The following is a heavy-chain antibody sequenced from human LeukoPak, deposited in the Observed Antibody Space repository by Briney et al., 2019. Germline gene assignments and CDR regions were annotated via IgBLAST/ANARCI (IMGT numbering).Heavy chain of an antibody. D-gene: IGHD3-10*01. Sequence: PSETLSLTCAVSDDSIRSSAYYWGWIRQPPGKGLEGIGSIYYSGSPYYNPSLKSRVTISIDTSKNQFSLKLSSVTAADTAVYYCASEPYGSGSFLGAFDIWGQGTMVTVSS. V-gene: IGHV4-39*01. CDR2: IYYSGSP. CDR3: ASEPYGSGSFLGAFDI. CDR1: DDSIRSSAYY. J-gene: IGHJ3*02.